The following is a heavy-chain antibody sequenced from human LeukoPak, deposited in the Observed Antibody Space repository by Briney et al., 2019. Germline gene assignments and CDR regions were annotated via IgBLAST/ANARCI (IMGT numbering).Heavy chain of an antibody. CDR1: GFTFSSYW. CDR2: IKEDGSEK. J-gene: IGHJ4*02. Sequence: GGSLRLSCAASGFTFSSYWMSWVRQAPGKGLEWVADIKEDGSEKYYVDSVKGRFTISRDNAKNSLYLQMNTLRAEDTAVYYCALNPDYYGSGSFDYWGQGTLVTVSS. V-gene: IGHV3-7*01. CDR3: ALNPDYYGSGSFDY. D-gene: IGHD3-10*01.